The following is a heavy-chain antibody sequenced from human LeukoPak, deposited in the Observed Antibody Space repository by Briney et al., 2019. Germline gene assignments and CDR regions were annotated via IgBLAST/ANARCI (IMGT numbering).Heavy chain of an antibody. D-gene: IGHD3-16*01. J-gene: IGHJ4*02. CDR1: GFNFGSYG. CDR2: IRYDGSNK. CDR3: AKEGGYTYDYVGGSDY. Sequence: PGGSLRLSCAASGFNFGSYGMHWVRQAPGKGLEWVAFIRYDGSNKYYADSVKGRFTISRDDSKSTLQMNSLRVEDTAVYYCAKEGGYTYDYVGGSDYRGQGTLVTVSS. V-gene: IGHV3-30*02.